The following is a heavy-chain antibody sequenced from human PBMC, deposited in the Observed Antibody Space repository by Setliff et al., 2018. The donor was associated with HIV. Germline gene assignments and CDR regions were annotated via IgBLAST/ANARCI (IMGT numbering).Heavy chain of an antibody. J-gene: IGHJ3*01. Sequence: PGGSLRLSCVASGFTFSTFAMNWVRQAPGKGLEWVSVISFDGTKTSYADSVKDRFTISRDNSKNTLYLQLNSLRPDDTGVYYCATGYYYDSKRAFDFWGQGTMVTVSS. CDR2: ISFDGTKT. D-gene: IGHD3-22*01. CDR3: ATGYYYDSKRAFDF. V-gene: IGHV3-30*01. CDR1: GFTFSTFA.